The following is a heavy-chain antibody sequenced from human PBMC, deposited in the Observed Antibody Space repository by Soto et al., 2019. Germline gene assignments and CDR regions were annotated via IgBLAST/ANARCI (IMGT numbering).Heavy chain of an antibody. CDR1: GFTFTRYS. Sequence: LRLSCAASGFTFTRYSMNWVRQAPGKGLEWVSSISSTTNYIYYGDSMKGRFTISRDNAKNSLYLEMNSLRAEDTAVYYCARESEDLTSNFDYWGQGTLVAVSS. CDR3: ARESEDLTSNFDY. V-gene: IGHV3-21*06. J-gene: IGHJ4*02. CDR2: ISSTTNYI.